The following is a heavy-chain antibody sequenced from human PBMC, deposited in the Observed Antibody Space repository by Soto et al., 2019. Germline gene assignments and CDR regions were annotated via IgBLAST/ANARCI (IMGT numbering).Heavy chain of an antibody. CDR2: ISYDGSNK. J-gene: IGHJ6*02. V-gene: IGHV3-30*03. Sequence: GGSLRLSCAASGFTFSSYGMHWVRQAPGKGLEWVAVISYDGSNKYYADSVKGRFTISRDNSKNTLYLQMNSLRAEDTAVYYCYYDSSGYYNYYYYGMDVWGQGTTVTVSS. CDR3: YYDSSGYYNYYYYGMDV. CDR1: GFTFSSYG. D-gene: IGHD3-22*01.